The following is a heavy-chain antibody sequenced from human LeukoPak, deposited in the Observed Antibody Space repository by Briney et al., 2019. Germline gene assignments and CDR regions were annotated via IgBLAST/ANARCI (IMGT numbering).Heavy chain of an antibody. CDR1: GFTFSSYW. D-gene: IGHD3-10*01. Sequence: GGSLRLSCAASGFTFSSYWMHWVRQAPGKGLVWVSRINSDGSSTSYADSVKGRFTISRDSSKNTLYLQMNSLRAEDTAVYYCARESSGGYEGAFDIWGQGTMVTVSS. J-gene: IGHJ3*02. CDR3: ARESSGGYEGAFDI. CDR2: INSDGSST. V-gene: IGHV3-74*01.